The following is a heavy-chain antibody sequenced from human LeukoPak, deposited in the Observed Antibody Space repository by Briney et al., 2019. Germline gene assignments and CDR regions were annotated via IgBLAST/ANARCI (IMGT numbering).Heavy chain of an antibody. CDR2: INHSGST. V-gene: IGHV4-34*01. CDR3: ARYNWNPLLDY. CDR1: GGSFSGYY. D-gene: IGHD1-1*01. J-gene: IGHJ4*02. Sequence: PSETLSLTCAVYGGSFSGYYWSWIRQPPGKGLEWIGEINHSGSTNYNPSLKSRVTISVDTSKNQFSLKLSSVTAADTAVYYCARYNWNPLLDYWGQGTLVTVSS.